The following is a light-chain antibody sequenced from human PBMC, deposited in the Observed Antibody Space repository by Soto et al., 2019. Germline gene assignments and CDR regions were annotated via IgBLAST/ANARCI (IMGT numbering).Light chain of an antibody. V-gene: IGKV1-5*03. CDR3: QQYNKYGPRT. J-gene: IGKJ1*01. Sequence: DIQMTQSPSTLSASVGDRATITCRASQSISGWLAWYQQNPGKAPKLLIYKASTIESGVPSRFSGSGSGTEFTLTISSLQSDDFATYYCQQYNKYGPRTFGEGTKVEIK. CDR1: QSISGW. CDR2: KAS.